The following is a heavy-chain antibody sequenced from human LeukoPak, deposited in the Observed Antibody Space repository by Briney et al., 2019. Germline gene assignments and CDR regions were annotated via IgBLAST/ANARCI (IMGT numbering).Heavy chain of an antibody. D-gene: IGHD4-17*01. CDR3: TSEIEGGDYGDLGDAFDL. CDR2: IYSGGKT. V-gene: IGHV3-53*01. Sequence: GGSLRLSCEASVRTTYLSWVRQAPAKGLDWVSVIYSGGKTFYADSVKGRFTNSRDNSRNTVDLQMNSLRDGDTAVYYCTSEIEGGDYGDLGDAFDLWGQGAMVIVSS. J-gene: IGHJ3*01. CDR1: VRTTY.